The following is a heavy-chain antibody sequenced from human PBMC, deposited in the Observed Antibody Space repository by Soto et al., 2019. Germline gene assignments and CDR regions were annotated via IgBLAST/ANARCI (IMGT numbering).Heavy chain of an antibody. Sequence: QVQLVESGGGVVQPGRSLRLSCAASGFTFSSYGMHWVRQAPGKGLEWLAVISYDASNQYYADSVKGRFTISRDNSKNTLYLQMNSLRAEDTAVYYCAKDTDYYDSSGYSYFDHRGQGTLVNVSS. D-gene: IGHD3-22*01. CDR3: AKDTDYYDSSGYSYFDH. J-gene: IGHJ4*02. V-gene: IGHV3-30*18. CDR2: ISYDASNQ. CDR1: GFTFSSYG.